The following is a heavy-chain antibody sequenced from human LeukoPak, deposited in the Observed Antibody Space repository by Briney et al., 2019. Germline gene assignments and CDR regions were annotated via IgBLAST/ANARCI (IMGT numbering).Heavy chain of an antibody. V-gene: IGHV4-39*07. Sequence: WVRQAPGKGLEWIGSSYYSGSSYYNPSLKSRVTISRDPSKSQVSLTLSSVTAADTAVYYCARDIIAVSSFDYWGQGTLVTVSS. D-gene: IGHD6-19*01. CDR3: ARDIIAVSSFDY. CDR2: SYYSGSS. J-gene: IGHJ4*02.